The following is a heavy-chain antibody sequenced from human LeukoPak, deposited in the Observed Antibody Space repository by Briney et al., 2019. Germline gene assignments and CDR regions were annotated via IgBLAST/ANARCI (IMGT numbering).Heavy chain of an antibody. CDR3: ARGRNRGVIGFQPRGWFYP. CDR2: INHSGST. J-gene: IGHJ5*02. Sequence: SETPSLTCAVYGGSFSGYYWSWIRQPPGKGLEWIGEINHSGSTNYNPSLKSRVTISVDTSKNQFSLKLSSVTAADTAVYYCARGRNRGVIGFQPRGWFYPWGQGTLVTVSS. V-gene: IGHV4-34*01. D-gene: IGHD3-10*01. CDR1: GGSFSGYY.